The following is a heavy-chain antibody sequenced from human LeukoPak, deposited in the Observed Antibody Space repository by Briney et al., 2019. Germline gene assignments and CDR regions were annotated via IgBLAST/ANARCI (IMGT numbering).Heavy chain of an antibody. J-gene: IGHJ6*03. Sequence: ASVKVSCKVSGYTLTELSMHWVRQAPGKGPEWMGGFDPEDGETIYAQKFQGRVTMTEDTSTDTAYMELSSLRSEDTAVYYCSVVVVNYYYYMDVWGKGTTVTVSS. CDR3: SVVVVNYYYYMDV. D-gene: IGHD2-15*01. CDR1: GYTLTELS. V-gene: IGHV1-24*01. CDR2: FDPEDGET.